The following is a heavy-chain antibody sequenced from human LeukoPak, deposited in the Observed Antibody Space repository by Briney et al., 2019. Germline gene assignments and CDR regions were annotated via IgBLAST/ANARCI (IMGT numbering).Heavy chain of an antibody. CDR1: GFTFSSSW. Sequence: PGGSLRLSCAASGFTFSSSWMTWVRQAPGKGLEWVANIKQDGSERYYVDSLKGRFTISRDNAKNSLYLQMNSLRAEDTAVYYCARTRPGNYFDYWGQGTLVTVSS. V-gene: IGHV3-7*04. CDR3: ARTRPGNYFDY. CDR2: IKQDGSER. J-gene: IGHJ4*02.